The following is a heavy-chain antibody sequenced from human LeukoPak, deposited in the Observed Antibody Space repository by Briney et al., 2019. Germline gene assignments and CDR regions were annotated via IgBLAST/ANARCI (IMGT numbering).Heavy chain of an antibody. CDR1: GFTLSSYA. Sequence: GGSLRLSCSASGFTLSSYAMSWVRQAPGKGLEWVSAIRASGGTAYYADSVKGRFSITRDNAKNSLYLQMNSLRAEDTAVYYCARDGGSAWFLDYWGQGTLVTVSS. D-gene: IGHD6-19*01. CDR3: ARDGGSAWFLDY. J-gene: IGHJ4*02. CDR2: IRASGGTA. V-gene: IGHV3-23*01.